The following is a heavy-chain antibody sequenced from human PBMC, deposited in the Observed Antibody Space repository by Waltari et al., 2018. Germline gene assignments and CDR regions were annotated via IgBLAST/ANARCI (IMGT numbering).Heavy chain of an antibody. CDR3: ARDFGATDAFEI. J-gene: IGHJ3*02. CDR2: IFYSGTT. Sequence: VKPSQTLSLTCTVSGASISSGDYYWSWIRQPPGRGLEWIGYIFYSGTTSYNPSLKSRLDISIDTSKNQFSLNVSSVTAADTAVYYCARDFGATDAFEIWGQGTMVTVSS. V-gene: IGHV4-30-4*08. CDR1: GASISSGDYY. D-gene: IGHD3-10*01.